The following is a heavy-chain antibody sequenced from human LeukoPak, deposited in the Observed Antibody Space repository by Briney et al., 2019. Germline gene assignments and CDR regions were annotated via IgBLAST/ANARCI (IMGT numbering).Heavy chain of an antibody. Sequence: SETLSLTCAVYGGSFSDYYWSWIRQPAGKGLEWIGSIYYSGSTYYNPSLKSRVTISVDTSKNQFSLKLSSVTAADTAVYYCARGSYCSSTSCYASSENWFDPWGQGTLVTVSS. D-gene: IGHD2-2*01. V-gene: IGHV4-34*01. J-gene: IGHJ5*02. CDR2: IYYSGST. CDR3: ARGSYCSSTSCYASSENWFDP. CDR1: GGSFSDYY.